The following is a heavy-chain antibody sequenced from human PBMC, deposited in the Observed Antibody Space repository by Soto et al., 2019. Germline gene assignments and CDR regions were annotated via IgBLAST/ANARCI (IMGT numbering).Heavy chain of an antibody. Sequence: QVQLEQSAPEVKKPWSSVKVSCKASGYTFSTYGIRWVRQAPGQGLEWMGWINTHNGNTNYAQNLQGRVTLTADTSTSTAYVEVRRLRSDDTAVYYCTREGSAPYYYYGLDVWGQGHTVTVSS. CDR2: INTHNGNT. CDR3: TREGSAPYYYYGLDV. CDR1: GYTFSTYG. D-gene: IGHD3-10*01. J-gene: IGHJ6*02. V-gene: IGHV1-18*01.